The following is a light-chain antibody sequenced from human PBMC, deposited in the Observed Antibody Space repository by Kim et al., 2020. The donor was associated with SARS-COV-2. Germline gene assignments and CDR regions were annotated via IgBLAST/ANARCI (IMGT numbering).Light chain of an antibody. CDR2: NND. V-gene: IGLV1-44*01. CDR3: SAWDDSLDAWM. J-gene: IGLJ3*02. CDR1: SSNTGSKT. Sequence: GQRVTISCSGSSSNTGSKTVNWYQQFPGTAPKVIIYNNDQRPTGVPGRFSGSKSGTSASLAISGLQSEDEADYYCSAWDDSLDAWMFGGGTQLTVL.